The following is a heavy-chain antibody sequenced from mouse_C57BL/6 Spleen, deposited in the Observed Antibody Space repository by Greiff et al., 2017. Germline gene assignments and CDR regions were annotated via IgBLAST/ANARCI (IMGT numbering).Heavy chain of an antibody. J-gene: IGHJ4*01. D-gene: IGHD1-1*01. CDR1: GFNIKDYY. Sequence: VQLQQSGAELVKPGASVKLSCTASGFNIKDYYMHWVKQRTEQGLEWIGRIDPEDGETKYAPKFQGKATITAGTSSNTAYLQLRRLTSEDTAVYYCARGTTVAYDYAMDYWGQGTSVTVSS. CDR3: ARGTTVAYDYAMDY. V-gene: IGHV14-2*01. CDR2: IDPEDGET.